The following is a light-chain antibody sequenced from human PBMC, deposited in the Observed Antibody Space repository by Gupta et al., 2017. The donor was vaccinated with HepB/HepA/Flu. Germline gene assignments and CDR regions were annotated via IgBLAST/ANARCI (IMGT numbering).Light chain of an antibody. CDR3: QQYNSNSET. Sequence: DIQMIQSPSTLSASGGDRVTITCRASQSISSWLAWYQQKPGQAPKLLIQKASSLESGVPSRFIGSESRTEFTLTISSLQPDDFATYYCQQYNSNSETFGQGTKVEIK. V-gene: IGKV1-5*03. CDR1: QSISSW. CDR2: KAS. J-gene: IGKJ1*01.